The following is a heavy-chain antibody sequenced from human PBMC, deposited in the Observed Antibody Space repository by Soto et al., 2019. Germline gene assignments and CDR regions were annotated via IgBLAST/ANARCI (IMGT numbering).Heavy chain of an antibody. Sequence: GGSLRLSCAASAFTFDDYAMHWVRQAPGKGLEWVSLISWDGGSTYYADSVKGRFTISRDNSKNSLYLQMNSLRAEDTALYYCAKDYYPFRAYYYYGMDVWGQGTTVTVSS. CDR3: AKDYYPFRAYYYYGMDV. CDR2: ISWDGGST. D-gene: IGHD1-26*01. CDR1: AFTFDDYA. V-gene: IGHV3-43D*04. J-gene: IGHJ6*02.